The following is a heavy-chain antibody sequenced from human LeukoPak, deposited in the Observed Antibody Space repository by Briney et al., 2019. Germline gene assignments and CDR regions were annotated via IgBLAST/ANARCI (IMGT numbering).Heavy chain of an antibody. Sequence: SETLSLTCTVSGGSIRPNYWSWIRQAPQKGLEWIGYFYHSGRTNVGPSLKSRATISVDMSQNQISLKVTSVTAADTALYCCAKMGGHFYDSSTYAPKWCDLGGQEILVSVP. CDR1: GGSIRPNY. V-gene: IGHV4-59*12. CDR3: AKMGGHFYDSSTYAPKWCDL. J-gene: IGHJ4*02. CDR2: FYHSGRT. D-gene: IGHD3-22*01.